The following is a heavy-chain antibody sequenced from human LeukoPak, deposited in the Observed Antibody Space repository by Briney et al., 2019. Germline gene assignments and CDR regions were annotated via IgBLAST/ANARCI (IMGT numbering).Heavy chain of an antibody. CDR2: IYSSGST. CDR3: ARIAAAGHFDY. D-gene: IGHD6-13*01. CDR1: GGSISSYY. J-gene: IGHJ4*02. Sequence: SETLSLTCTVSGGSISSYYWSWIRQPAGKGLEWIGRIYSSGSTNYNPSLKSRVNMSVDTSKNQFSLKLSSVTAADTAVYYCARIAAAGHFDYWGQRTLVTVSS. V-gene: IGHV4-4*07.